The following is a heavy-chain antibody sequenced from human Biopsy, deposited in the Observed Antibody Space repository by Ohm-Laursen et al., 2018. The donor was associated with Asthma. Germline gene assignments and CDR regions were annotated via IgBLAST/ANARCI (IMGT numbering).Heavy chain of an antibody. CDR2: IYYSGST. Sequence: TLSLTCAVSGDSISSNSWWTWVRQSPGRGLEWIGEIYYSGSTNYHPSLKGRVTISVAKSKNQFSLRLTSVPAADTAVYFCARDAGSAWSSGLDAFDFWGHGTMVTVSS. J-gene: IGHJ3*01. V-gene: IGHV4-4*01. D-gene: IGHD6-19*01. CDR1: GDSISSNSW. CDR3: ARDAGSAWSSGLDAFDF.